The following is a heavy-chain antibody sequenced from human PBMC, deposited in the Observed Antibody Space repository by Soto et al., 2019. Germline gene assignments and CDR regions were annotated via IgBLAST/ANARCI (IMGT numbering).Heavy chain of an antibody. Sequence: GGSLRLSCVVSGFTFSDYGMYWVRQAPGKGLEWLAFISFDGSAKYYVDSVKGRFTISRDNSKNTLYLQTNSLRAEDTAVYNCAKDVKVTRGSTTYGMDVWGLGTTVTVSS. V-gene: IGHV3-30*02. D-gene: IGHD1-26*01. CDR1: GFTFSDYG. CDR3: AKDVKVTRGSTTYGMDV. J-gene: IGHJ6*02. CDR2: ISFDGSAK.